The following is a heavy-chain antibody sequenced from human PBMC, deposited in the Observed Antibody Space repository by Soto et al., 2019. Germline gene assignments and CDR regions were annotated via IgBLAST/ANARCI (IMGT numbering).Heavy chain of an antibody. Sequence: SETLSLTCTVSGDSISSYYWSWIRQPPGKGLEWIGYINYSGSTNYNPSLKSRVTISVDTSKNQFSLKLSSVTAADTAVYYCAREAGDSSGYYYEVDAFDIWGQGTMVTVSS. CDR3: AREAGDSSGYYYEVDAFDI. J-gene: IGHJ3*02. D-gene: IGHD3-22*01. CDR1: GDSISSYY. V-gene: IGHV4-59*01. CDR2: INYSGST.